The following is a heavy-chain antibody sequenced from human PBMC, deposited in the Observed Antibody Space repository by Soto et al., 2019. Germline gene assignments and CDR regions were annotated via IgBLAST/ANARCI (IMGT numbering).Heavy chain of an antibody. CDR3: VRGDGDYHDGNGYLGRH. V-gene: IGHV3-23*01. Sequence: GGSLRLSCAASGFSFSSFAMTWVRQAPGMGLEWVSTISGSGGSTHYADSVKGRLSISRDNAKNTLYLQMNSLRVEDTAVYYCVRGDGDYHDGNGYLGRHWGQGTLVTVSS. J-gene: IGHJ4*02. CDR1: GFSFSSFA. CDR2: ISGSGGST. D-gene: IGHD5-18*01.